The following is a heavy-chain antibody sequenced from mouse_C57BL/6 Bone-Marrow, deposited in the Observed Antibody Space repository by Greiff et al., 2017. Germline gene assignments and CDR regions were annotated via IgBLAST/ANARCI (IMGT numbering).Heavy chain of an antibody. CDR1: GFTFSDAW. CDR3: TRGGYHGYFDV. J-gene: IGHJ1*03. Sequence: EVMLVESGGGLVQPGGSMKLSCAASGFTFSDAWMDWVRQSPEKGLEWVAEIRNKANNHATYYAESVTGRFTISRDDSKSSVYLQMNSLTAEDTGIYYCTRGGYHGYFDVWGTGTTVTVSS. D-gene: IGHD2-2*01. V-gene: IGHV6-6*01. CDR2: IRNKANNHAT.